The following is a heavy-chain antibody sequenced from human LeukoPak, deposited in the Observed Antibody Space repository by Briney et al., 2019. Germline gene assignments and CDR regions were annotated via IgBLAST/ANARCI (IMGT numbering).Heavy chain of an antibody. CDR3: ANYETAMVTGY. J-gene: IGHJ4*02. Sequence: SETLSLTCTVSGGSISSGSYYWSWIRQPPGTGLEWIGYIYHSGSTYYNPSLKSRVTISVDRSKNQFSLKLSSVTAADTAVYYCANYETAMVTGYWGQGTLVTVSS. V-gene: IGHV4-30-2*01. D-gene: IGHD5-18*01. CDR1: GGSISSGSYY. CDR2: IYHSGST.